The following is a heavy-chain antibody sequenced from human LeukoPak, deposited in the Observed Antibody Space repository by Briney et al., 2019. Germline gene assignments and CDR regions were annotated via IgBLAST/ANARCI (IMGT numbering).Heavy chain of an antibody. CDR1: GGTFSGYA. CDR3: ARVHGDYYYHYGMDV. Sequence: VATVKVSFKASGGTFSGYAISWVRQAPGQGLEWMGRIIPILGIANYAQKFQGRVTITADKSTSTAYMELSSLRSEDTAVYYCARVHGDYYYHYGMDVWGQGTTVTVSS. J-gene: IGHJ6*02. V-gene: IGHV1-69*04. D-gene: IGHD4-17*01. CDR2: IIPILGIA.